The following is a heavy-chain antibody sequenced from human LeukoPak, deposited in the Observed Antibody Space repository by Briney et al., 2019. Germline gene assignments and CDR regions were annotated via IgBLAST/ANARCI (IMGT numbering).Heavy chain of an antibody. CDR1: GLTFSNYA. Sequence: GGSLRLSCAASGLTFSNYAMSWVRQAPGKGLEWVSGISDSGGSTHYADSVKGRFIISRDNSKTTLYMQMNSLSAEDTATYYCAKGSDTDGRNWLLYYFDSWGLGTLVTVST. V-gene: IGHV3-23*01. CDR3: AKGSDTDGRNWLLYYFDS. CDR2: ISDSGGST. J-gene: IGHJ4*02. D-gene: IGHD5-18*01.